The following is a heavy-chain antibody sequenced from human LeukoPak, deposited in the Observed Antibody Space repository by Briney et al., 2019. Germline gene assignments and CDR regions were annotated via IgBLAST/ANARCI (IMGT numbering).Heavy chain of an antibody. D-gene: IGHD3-10*01. CDR1: GFTFNTYG. CDR2: ISGSASGSAGNT. Sequence: GGSLRLSCAASGFTFNTYGMSWVRQAPGKGLEWVSAISGSASGSAGNTYYADSVKGRFTISRDNSKNTLNLQMNSLRAEDTAVYYCAKDSMGSGIYWCAFDIWGQGTMVTVSS. J-gene: IGHJ3*02. CDR3: AKDSMGSGIYWCAFDI. V-gene: IGHV3-23*01.